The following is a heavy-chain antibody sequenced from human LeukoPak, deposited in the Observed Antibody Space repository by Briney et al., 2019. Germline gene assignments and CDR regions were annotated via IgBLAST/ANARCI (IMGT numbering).Heavy chain of an antibody. Sequence: PGGSLRLSCAASGFTFSSYGMHWARQAPGKGLEWVAVISYDGSNKYYADSVKGRFTISRDNSKNTLYLQMNSLRAEDTAVYYCAYHDYGDAGDAYWGQGTLVTVSS. CDR1: GFTFSSYG. CDR3: AYHDYGDAGDAY. J-gene: IGHJ4*02. V-gene: IGHV3-30*03. D-gene: IGHD4-17*01. CDR2: ISYDGSNK.